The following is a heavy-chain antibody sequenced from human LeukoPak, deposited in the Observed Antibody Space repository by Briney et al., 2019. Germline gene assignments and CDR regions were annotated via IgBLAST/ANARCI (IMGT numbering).Heavy chain of an antibody. Sequence: ASVKVSCKASGYTFFNYGISWVRQAPGQGLEWMGWISAYNGNTNYAQQFQGRVTMTTETSTSTAYMELGSLRSEDTAVYYCAGSQYDYGDFYYYYMDVWGKGTTVTISS. CDR3: AGSQYDYGDFYYYYMDV. CDR1: GYTFFNYG. J-gene: IGHJ6*03. CDR2: ISAYNGNT. V-gene: IGHV1-18*01. D-gene: IGHD4-17*01.